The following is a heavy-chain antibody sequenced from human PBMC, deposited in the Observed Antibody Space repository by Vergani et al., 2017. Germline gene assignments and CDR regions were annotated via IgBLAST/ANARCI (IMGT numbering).Heavy chain of an antibody. V-gene: IGHV4-38-2*02. J-gene: IGHJ4*02. Sequence: QVQLQESGPGLVKPSETLSLTCTVSGYSISSGYYWGWIRQPPGKGLEWIGSIYHSGSTYYNPSLKSRVTISVDTSKNQFSLKLSSATAADTAVYYCAREPTVGATDYWGQGTLVTVSS. D-gene: IGHD1-26*01. CDR3: AREPTVGATDY. CDR2: IYHSGST. CDR1: GYSISSGYY.